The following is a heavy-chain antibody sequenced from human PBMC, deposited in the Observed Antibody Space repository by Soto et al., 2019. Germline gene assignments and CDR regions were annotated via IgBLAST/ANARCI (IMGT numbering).Heavy chain of an antibody. CDR1: GFSFSDYY. D-gene: IGHD3-22*01. CDR2: ISSSGSTI. J-gene: IGHJ6*02. Sequence: GLSLRLSCVAAGFSFSDYYMSWSRQSPGNGLEWVSYISSSGSTIYYADSVKGRFTISRDNAKNSLYLQMNSLRAEDTAVYYCATDEMAPYYYDSSGYYPHYYGMDVWGQGTTVTVSS. CDR3: ATDEMAPYYYDSSGYYPHYYGMDV. V-gene: IGHV3-11*01.